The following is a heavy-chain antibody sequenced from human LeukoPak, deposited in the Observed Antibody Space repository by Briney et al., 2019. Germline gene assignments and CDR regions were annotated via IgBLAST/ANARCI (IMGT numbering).Heavy chain of an antibody. CDR1: GYSFTGYY. V-gene: IGHV1-2*02. J-gene: IGHJ4*02. CDR2: IDPNSGGT. D-gene: IGHD2-15*01. Sequence: ASVKVSCKASGYSFTGYYMHWVRQAPGQGLEWMGWIDPNSGGTNYAQKFKGRVTMTRDTSISTAYMEVSGLRSDDTAVYYCARVLTAYCSGGSCYSLGFDYWGQGTLVTVSS. CDR3: ARVLTAYCSGGSCYSLGFDY.